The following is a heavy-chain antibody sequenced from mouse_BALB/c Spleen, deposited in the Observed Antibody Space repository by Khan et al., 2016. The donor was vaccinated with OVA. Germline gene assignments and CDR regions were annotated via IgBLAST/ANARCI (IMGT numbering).Heavy chain of an antibody. D-gene: IGHD2-4*01. Sequence: QMQLEESGPGLVAPSQSLSITCTVSGFSLTSYGVHWVRQPPGKGLEWLVVIWTDGNTTYNSTLKSRLSISKDNSKSHVFLKMNSLQTDDTAMYYCARNTYRITRVRDNWGQGTSVTVSS. CDR1: GFSLTSYG. CDR2: IWTDGNT. CDR3: ARNTYRITRVRDN. V-gene: IGHV2-6*02. J-gene: IGHJ4*01.